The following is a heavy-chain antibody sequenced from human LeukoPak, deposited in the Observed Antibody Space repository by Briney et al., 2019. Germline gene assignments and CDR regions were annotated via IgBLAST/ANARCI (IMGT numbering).Heavy chain of an antibody. CDR1: GGSISSSSYY. CDR3: ASSGYSYGPFDY. V-gene: IGHV4-39*07. D-gene: IGHD5-18*01. CDR2: IYHSGST. J-gene: IGHJ4*02. Sequence: SETLSLTCTVSGGSISSSSYYWGWIRQPPGKGLEWIGSIYHSGSTYYNPSLKSRVTISVDRSKNQFSLKLSSVTAADTAVYYCASSGYSYGPFDYWGQGTLVTVSS.